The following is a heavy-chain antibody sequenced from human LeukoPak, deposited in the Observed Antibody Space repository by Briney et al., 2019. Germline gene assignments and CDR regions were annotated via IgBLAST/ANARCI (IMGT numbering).Heavy chain of an antibody. Sequence: GGSLRLSCAASGFTVSSNYMSWVRQAPGKGLEWVSVIDSGGSTYYTDSVKGRFTISRHNSQNTLYIQMSSLRAEDTAVYYCARHNRDGYNYYFDYWGQGTLVTVSS. CDR1: GFTVSSNY. CDR2: IDSGGST. CDR3: ARHNRDGYNYYFDY. J-gene: IGHJ4*02. D-gene: IGHD5-24*01. V-gene: IGHV3-53*04.